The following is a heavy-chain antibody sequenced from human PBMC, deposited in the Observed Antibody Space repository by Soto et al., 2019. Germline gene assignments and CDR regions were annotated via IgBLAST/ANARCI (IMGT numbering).Heavy chain of an antibody. CDR1: GFTLRSYA. D-gene: IGHD3-22*01. Sequence: GGSLRLSCAASGFTLRSYAMSWVRQAPGKGLEWASGISGSGDTTDYADPAKGRFTISRDNSKNTLYLQMNSLRAEDTAVYYCAKSTMVVLVIHEFDYWAREPWSPSPQ. J-gene: IGHJ4*02. CDR3: AKSTMVVLVIHEFDY. V-gene: IGHV3-23*01. CDR2: ISGSGDTT.